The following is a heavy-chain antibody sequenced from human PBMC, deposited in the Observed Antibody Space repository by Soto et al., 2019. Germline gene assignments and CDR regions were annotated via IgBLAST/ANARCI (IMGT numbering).Heavy chain of an antibody. Sequence: QVQLQESGPGLVKPSQTLSLTCTVSGGSISSGGYYWSWIRQHPGKGLEWIGYIYYRGSTYYNPSLKSLVTISVDTSKNQFSLKLSSVTAADTAVYYCARDSQLWFGELPYFDYWGQGTLVTVSS. D-gene: IGHD3-10*01. V-gene: IGHV4-31*01. CDR2: IYYRGST. CDR1: GGSISSGGYY. CDR3: ARDSQLWFGELPYFDY. J-gene: IGHJ4*02.